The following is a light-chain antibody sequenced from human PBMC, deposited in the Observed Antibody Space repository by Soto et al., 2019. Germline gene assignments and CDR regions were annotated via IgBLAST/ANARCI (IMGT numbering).Light chain of an antibody. V-gene: IGKV3-15*01. J-gene: IGKJ1*01. CDR2: GAS. CDR3: HQYNNWPRWT. CDR1: QSIGSN. Sequence: EIVMTQSPATLSVSPGERATLSCRASQSIGSNLAWYQQKRGQAPRLLIYGASTRATGTPTRFSGSGSGTEFTLTISSLQSEDFAIYYCHQYNNWPRWTFGQGTKVDIK.